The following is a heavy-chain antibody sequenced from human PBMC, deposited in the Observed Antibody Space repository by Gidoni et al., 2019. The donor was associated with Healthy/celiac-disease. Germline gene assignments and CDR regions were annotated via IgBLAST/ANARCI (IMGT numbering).Heavy chain of an antibody. CDR3: ARRSGWYRVTTFDY. CDR2: RKQDGSEK. J-gene: IGHJ4*02. CDR1: GFTFSSYW. Sequence: EVQLVESGGGLVQPGGSLRLSCAPSGFTFSSYWMSWVRQAPGKGLEWVANRKQDGSEKYYVDSVKGRFTISRDNAKNSLYLQMNSLRAEDTAVYYCARRSGWYRVTTFDYWGQGTLVTVSS. V-gene: IGHV3-7*04. D-gene: IGHD6-19*01.